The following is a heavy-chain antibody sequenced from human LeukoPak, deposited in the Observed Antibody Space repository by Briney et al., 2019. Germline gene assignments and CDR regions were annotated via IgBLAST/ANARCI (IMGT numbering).Heavy chain of an antibody. V-gene: IGHV3-23*01. J-gene: IGHJ6*02. CDR1: GFTFIVHS. Sequence: PGGSRTLSWAAYGFTFIVHSMTCVRQIAGKWIEWDSLTIRKGAKTYYADSLTGPFTISTDNSKSTLYLQMNSLTADDTAVYYCARVGDWSTYSGMDAWGQRTTVSVSS. CDR3: ARVGDWSTYSGMDA. D-gene: IGHD3-16*01. CDR2: TIRKGAKT.